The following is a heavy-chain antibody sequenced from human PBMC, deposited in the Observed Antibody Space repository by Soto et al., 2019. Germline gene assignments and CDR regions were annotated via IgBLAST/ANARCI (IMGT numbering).Heavy chain of an antibody. CDR3: ARDGLSGVLDHTYSMDV. CDR2: IIPILGIA. D-gene: IGHD3-3*01. J-gene: IGHJ6*02. CDR1: GGTFSSYT. V-gene: IGHV1-69*08. Sequence: QVQLVQSGAEVKKPGSSVKVSCKASGGTFSSYTINWVRQAPGQGLEWMGRIIPILGIANYVQKFQGRVTITADKSTSTAYLELSSLRSEDTAVYYCARDGLSGVLDHTYSMDVWGQGTTVTVSS.